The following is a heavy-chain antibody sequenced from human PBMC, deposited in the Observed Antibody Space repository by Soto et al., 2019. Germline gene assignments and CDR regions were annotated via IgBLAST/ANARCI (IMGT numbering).Heavy chain of an antibody. J-gene: IGHJ4*02. V-gene: IGHV3-53*01. CDR1: GFTVSSNY. CDR2: IYSGGST. Sequence: PGGSLRLSCAASGFTVSSNYMSWVRQAPGKGLEWVSVIYSGGSTYYAGSVKGRFTISRDNSKNTLYLQMNSLRADDTAVYYCAKSSGWFHPFDYWGQGTLVTVSS. CDR3: AKSSGWFHPFDY. D-gene: IGHD6-19*01.